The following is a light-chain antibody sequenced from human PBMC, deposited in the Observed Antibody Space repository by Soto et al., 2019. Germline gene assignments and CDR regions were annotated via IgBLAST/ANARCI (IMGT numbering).Light chain of an antibody. CDR1: SSDVGSYNF. J-gene: IGLJ2*01. V-gene: IGLV2-23*02. CDR3: CSYAGSRRV. Sequence: QSALTQPASVSGSPGQSITISCTGTSSDVGSYNFVSWYQQPPGKAPKLMIYEVSKRPSGVSNRFSGSKSGNTASLTISGLQAEDEADYYCCSYAGSRRVFGGGTNSPS. CDR2: EVS.